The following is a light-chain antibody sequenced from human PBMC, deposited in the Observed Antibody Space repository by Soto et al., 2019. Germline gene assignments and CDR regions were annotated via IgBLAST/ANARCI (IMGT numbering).Light chain of an antibody. CDR3: NSYAGTNGFV. CDR2: EVN. J-gene: IGLJ1*01. CDR1: NNDVGGYNF. V-gene: IGLV2-8*01. Sequence: QSSLTQPASVSGSPGQSITISCAGTNNDVGGYNFVSWYQQHPGKAPKLLIYEVNKRPSGVPDRFSGSKSGNTASLTVSGLRTEDEADYYCNSYAGTNGFVFGTGTKLTVL.